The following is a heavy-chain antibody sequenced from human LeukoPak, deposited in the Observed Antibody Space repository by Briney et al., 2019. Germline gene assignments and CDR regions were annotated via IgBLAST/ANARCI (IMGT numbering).Heavy chain of an antibody. CDR1: GYTFTSYG. Sequence: ASEKVSCKASGYTFTSYGISWVRQAPGQGLEWMGWISAYNGNTNYAQKLQGRVTMTTDTSTSTAYMELRSLRSDDTAVYYCARDGVVVAATPYYYYGMDVWGQGTTVTVSS. D-gene: IGHD2-15*01. J-gene: IGHJ6*02. CDR2: ISAYNGNT. V-gene: IGHV1-18*01. CDR3: ARDGVVVAATPYYYYGMDV.